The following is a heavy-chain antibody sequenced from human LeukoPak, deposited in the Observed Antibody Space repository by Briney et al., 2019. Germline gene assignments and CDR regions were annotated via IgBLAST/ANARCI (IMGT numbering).Heavy chain of an antibody. CDR3: ARDYGDYALDY. J-gene: IGHJ4*02. D-gene: IGHD4-17*01. CDR2: IWYDGSNK. Sequence: SCKASGFTFSSYGMHWVRQAPGKGLERVAVIWYDGSNKYYADSVKGRFTISRDNSKNTLYLQMNSLRAEDTAVYYCARDYGDYALDYWGQGTLVTVSS. V-gene: IGHV3-33*01. CDR1: GFTFSSYG.